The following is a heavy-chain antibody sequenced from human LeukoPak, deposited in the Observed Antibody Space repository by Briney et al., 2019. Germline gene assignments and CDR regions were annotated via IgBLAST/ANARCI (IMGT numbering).Heavy chain of an antibody. V-gene: IGHV4-59*01. J-gene: IGHJ3*02. CDR1: GGSISSYY. CDR2: SYYSGST. D-gene: IGHD1-1*01. Sequence: SETLSLTCTVSGGSISSYYWNWIRQPPGKGLEWIGYSYYSGSTNYNPSLKSRVTISVVTSKDQFSLRLRSVTAADTAVYYCARRSGALWGSFDIWGQGTVVTVSS. CDR3: ARRSGALWGSFDI.